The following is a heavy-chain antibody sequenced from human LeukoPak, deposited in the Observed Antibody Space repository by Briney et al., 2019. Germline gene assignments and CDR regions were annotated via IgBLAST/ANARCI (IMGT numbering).Heavy chain of an antibody. J-gene: IGHJ4*02. Sequence: SGTLSLTSAVSGGSLSSGNWWSWVRQPPGKGLEWIGEIHHSGSTNYSLSLKSRVTISVDNSKNQFSLKVRSVTAADTAVYYCWHSGYESGFDYWGQGTLVTVSS. CDR1: GGSLSSGNW. D-gene: IGHD5-12*01. CDR3: WHSGYESGFDY. V-gene: IGHV4-4*02. CDR2: IHHSGST.